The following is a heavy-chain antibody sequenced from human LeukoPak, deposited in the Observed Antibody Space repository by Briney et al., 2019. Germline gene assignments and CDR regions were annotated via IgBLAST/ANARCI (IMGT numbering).Heavy chain of an antibody. J-gene: IGHJ4*02. CDR2: IYYSGST. CDR3: ATGSVRYSASWYSQEGDY. Sequence: SETLSLTCTVSGGSVSSGDYYWSWIRQPPGKGLEWVAYIYYSGSTYYNPSLKSRVTISVDTSKNQFSLKLSSVTAADTAVYYCATGSVRYSASWYSQEGDYWGQGTLVTVSS. CDR1: GGSVSSGDYY. V-gene: IGHV4-31*03. D-gene: IGHD6-13*01.